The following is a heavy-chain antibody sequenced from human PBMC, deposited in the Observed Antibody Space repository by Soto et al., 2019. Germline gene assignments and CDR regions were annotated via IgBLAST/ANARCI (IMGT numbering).Heavy chain of an antibody. CDR3: ATEDSIIIPAVSDF. J-gene: IGHJ4*02. D-gene: IGHD2-2*01. CDR1: GFAFNNYG. V-gene: IGHV3-21*01. CDR2: ISKSDYT. Sequence: GGSLRLSCTVSGFAFNNYGINWVRQAPGKGLEWVSSISKSDYTYYSDSVTGRFTISRDNAKNSVSLQMNTLRVEDTAVYYCATEDSIIIPAVSDFWGQGCLVTVSS.